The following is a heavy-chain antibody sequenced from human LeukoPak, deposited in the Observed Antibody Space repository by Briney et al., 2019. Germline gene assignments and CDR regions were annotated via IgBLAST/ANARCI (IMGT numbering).Heavy chain of an antibody. CDR2: FDPEDGET. V-gene: IGHV1-24*01. CDR3: ATDSSGYDGLYFGY. D-gene: IGHD5-12*01. CDR1: GYTLTELS. J-gene: IGHJ4*02. Sequence: VASVKVSCKVSGYTLTELSMHWVRQAPGKGLEWMGGFDPEDGETIYAQKFQGRVSMTEDTSTDTAYMELSSLRSEDTAVYYCATDSSGYDGLYFGYWGQGTLVTVSS.